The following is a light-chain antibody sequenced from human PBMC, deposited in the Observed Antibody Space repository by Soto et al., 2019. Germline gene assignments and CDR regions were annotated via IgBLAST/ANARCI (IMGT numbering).Light chain of an antibody. Sequence: QSALTQPASVSGSPGQSITISCTGTSSDVGSYNLVSWYQQHPGKAPKLMIYEGTKRPSGVSNRFSGSKSGNTASLTISGLQADDEADYYCCSYAGSSFYVFGTGTKLTVL. CDR3: CSYAGSSFYV. CDR1: SSDVGSYNL. J-gene: IGLJ1*01. CDR2: EGT. V-gene: IGLV2-23*01.